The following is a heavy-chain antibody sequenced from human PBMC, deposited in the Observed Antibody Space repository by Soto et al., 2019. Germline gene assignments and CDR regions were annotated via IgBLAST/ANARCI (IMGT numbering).Heavy chain of an antibody. V-gene: IGHV3-33*08. CDR2: IRYDGSKK. CDR3: ARVDWSGVATLWMDV. J-gene: IGHJ6*02. CDR1: GVTFSSYG. Sequence: QVQLVESGAGVVQPGRSLRLSCAASGVTFSSYGIHWVRQAPGKGLEWVAVIRYDGSKKYYADSVKGRVTIARDNSKNALYLEMNSLRAEDTAVYYCARVDWSGVATLWMDVWGQGTTVTVSS. D-gene: IGHD5-12*01.